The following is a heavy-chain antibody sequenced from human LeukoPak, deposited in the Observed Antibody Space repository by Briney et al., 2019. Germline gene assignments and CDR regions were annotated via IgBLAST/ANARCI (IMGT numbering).Heavy chain of an antibody. D-gene: IGHD6-19*01. Sequence: GGSLRLSCAASGFTFSSYAMHWVRQALGKGLEWVAVISYDGSNKYYADSVKGRFTISRDNSKNTLYLQMNSLRAEDTAVYYCARTPTRYSSGKFDYWGQGTLVTVSS. CDR2: ISYDGSNK. J-gene: IGHJ4*02. V-gene: IGHV3-30-3*01. CDR1: GFTFSSYA. CDR3: ARTPTRYSSGKFDY.